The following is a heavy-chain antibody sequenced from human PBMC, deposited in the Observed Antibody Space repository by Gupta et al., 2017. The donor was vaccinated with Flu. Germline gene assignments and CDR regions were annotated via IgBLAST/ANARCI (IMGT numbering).Heavy chain of an antibody. CDR3: VREMDTFGLVDF. CDR2: MYWNGER. J-gene: IGHJ4*02. Sequence: QFTLKEPAPTLLTPTQTITLTCTFSGFSLTTRGLAVGWIRQPPGKALQWVALMYWNGERRYSPFLKTRLTIAPVTSGKQVVLTLANMDPRDTGTYYCVREMDTFGLVDFWGQGTLVTVSS. CDR1: GFSLTTRGLA. V-gene: IGHV2-5*04. D-gene: IGHD1-26*01.